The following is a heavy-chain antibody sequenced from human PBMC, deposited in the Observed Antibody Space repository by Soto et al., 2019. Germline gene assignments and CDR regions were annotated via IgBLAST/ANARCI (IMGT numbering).Heavy chain of an antibody. D-gene: IGHD3-22*01. CDR2: IIPIFGTA. J-gene: IGHJ6*02. CDR1: GGTFSSYA. V-gene: IGHV1-69*13. CDR3: ASGPYDSSGYYYVDSTDYYGMDV. Sequence: SVKVSCKASGGTFSSYAISWVRQAPGQGLEWMGGIIPIFGTANYAQKFQGRVTITADESTSTAYMELSSLRSEDTAVYYCASGPYDSSGYYYVDSTDYYGMDVWGQGTTVTVSS.